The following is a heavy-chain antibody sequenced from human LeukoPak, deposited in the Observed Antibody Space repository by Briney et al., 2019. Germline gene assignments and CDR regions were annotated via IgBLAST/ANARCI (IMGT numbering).Heavy chain of an antibody. CDR1: GGSISSYY. V-gene: IGHV4-59*01. J-gene: IGHJ4*02. CDR3: ARDLGYGIRNYFDY. D-gene: IGHD5-18*01. Sequence: SETLSLTCTVSGGSISSYYWSWIRQPPGKGLEWIGYIYYSGSTNYNPSLKSRVTISVDTSKNQFSLKLSSVTAADTAVYYCARDLGYGIRNYFDYWGQGTLVTVSS. CDR2: IYYSGST.